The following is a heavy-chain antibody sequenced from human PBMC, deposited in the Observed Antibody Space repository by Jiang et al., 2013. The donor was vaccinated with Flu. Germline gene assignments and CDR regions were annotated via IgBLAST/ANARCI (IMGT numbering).Heavy chain of an antibody. V-gene: IGHV1-69*01. Sequence: GAEVKKPGSSVKVSCKASGGTFSSYAISWVRQAPGQGLEWMGGIIPIFGTANYAQKFQGRVTITADESTSTAYMELSSLRSEDTAVYYCARGGYGSGDNYYYGMDVWGQGTTVTVSS. CDR2: IIPIFGTA. D-gene: IGHD3-10*01. J-gene: IGHJ6*02. CDR3: ARGGYGSGDNYYYGMDV. CDR1: GGTFSSYA.